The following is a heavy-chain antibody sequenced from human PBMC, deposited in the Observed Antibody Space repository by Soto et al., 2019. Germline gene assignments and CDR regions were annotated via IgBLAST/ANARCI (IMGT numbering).Heavy chain of an antibody. J-gene: IGHJ3*02. CDR1: GGSISRNSHL. CDR2: MLYDGTT. V-gene: IGHV4-39*01. D-gene: IGHD7-27*01. CDR3: VRHADRGANFVYGFDI. Sequence: SETLSLTYPVSGGSISRNSHLWGWIRQPPGKGLEWIGSMLYDGTTYYNPSLKSRLTISVDTSKNQVSLILSSVTAADTAVYYCVRHADRGANFVYGFDIWAKGQRSPSPQ.